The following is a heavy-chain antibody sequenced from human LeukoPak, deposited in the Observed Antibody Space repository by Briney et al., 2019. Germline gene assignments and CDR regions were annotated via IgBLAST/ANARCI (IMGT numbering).Heavy chain of an antibody. D-gene: IGHD1-1*01. J-gene: IGHJ4*02. CDR3: ATDEAATGRLDY. CDR2: INSDGSST. V-gene: IGHV3-74*01. Sequence: GGSLRLSCAASGFNFRNYWMHWVRHAAGKGMVWVSRINSDGSSTSYADSVKGRFTISRDNAENTLYLQINSLRAEDTAVYYCATDEAATGRLDYWGQGTLVTDSS. CDR1: GFNFRNYW.